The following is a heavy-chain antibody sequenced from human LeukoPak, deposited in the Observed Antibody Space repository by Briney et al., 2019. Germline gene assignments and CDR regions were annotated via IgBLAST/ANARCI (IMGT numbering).Heavy chain of an antibody. V-gene: IGHV4-4*07. J-gene: IGHJ6*03. CDR2: IYSSGST. Sequence: PSETLSLTCTVSGDSISSYSWSWTRQPAGKGLEWIGRIYSSGSTNYNPSLKSRVTMSVDTPKNPFSLKLSSVTAADTAVYYWAGGYREPLYSSSSLKTDYYYYYMDVWGKGTTVTVSS. D-gene: IGHD6-6*01. CDR1: GDSISSYS. CDR3: AGGYREPLYSSSSLKTDYYYYYMDV.